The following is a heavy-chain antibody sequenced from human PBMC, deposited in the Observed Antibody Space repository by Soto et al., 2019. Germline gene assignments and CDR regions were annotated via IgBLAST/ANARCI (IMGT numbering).Heavy chain of an antibody. J-gene: IGHJ6*02. Sequence: QVQLQESGPGLVKPSETLSLTCSVTGASISSYYWSWIRQPPGKGLEWIAYTFYGGSTNYNPSLKSRVTISVDTSKNQFSLKLSSVTAADTAVYYCARGGYYYHYGMDVWGQGTTVTVSS. V-gene: IGHV4-59*01. CDR1: GASISSYY. CDR3: ARGGYYYHYGMDV. CDR2: TFYGGST.